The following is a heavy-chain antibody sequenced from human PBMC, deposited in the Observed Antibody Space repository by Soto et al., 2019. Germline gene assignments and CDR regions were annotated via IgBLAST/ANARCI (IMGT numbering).Heavy chain of an antibody. D-gene: IGHD4-17*01. CDR1: GFSLSSRA. CDR3: AREPPADSGDPPFDY. V-gene: IGHV3-30-3*01. Sequence: QVQLVESGGGVVQPGRSLRLSCAASGFSLSSRAMHWVRQAPGKGLEWVAGISYDGGSKYYADSVKGRFTISRDNSKNTLYLQMNSLRGEDTAVYYCAREPPADSGDPPFDYWGQGTMVTVSS. J-gene: IGHJ4*02. CDR2: ISYDGGSK.